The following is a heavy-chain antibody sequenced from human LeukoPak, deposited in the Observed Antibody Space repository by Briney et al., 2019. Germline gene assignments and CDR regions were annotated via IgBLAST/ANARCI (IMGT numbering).Heavy chain of an antibody. J-gene: IGHJ1*01. D-gene: IGHD3-22*01. CDR2: IKSDGST. Sequence: GGSLRLSCAPSGFTFSSYWMHWVRQAPGKGRVWVSRIKSDGSTNYADSVKGRFTISRDNAKNTVSLQMNSLRAEDTGVYYCASAPSEIGGYYPEYFRHWGQGTLVTVSS. CDR1: GFTFSSYW. V-gene: IGHV3-74*01. CDR3: ASAPSEIGGYYPEYFRH.